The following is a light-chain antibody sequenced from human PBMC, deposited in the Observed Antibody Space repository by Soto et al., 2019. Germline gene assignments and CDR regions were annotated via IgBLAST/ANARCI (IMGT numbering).Light chain of an antibody. CDR2: AAY. CDR3: QKYDNAPLT. Sequence: DIQMTQAPSSLSASVGDRVTITCRARQDISTYLAWYQQKPGKVPKLLNSAAYILQSGVPPRFSGSGSGTDFTLTISSLQPEDVATYYCQKYDNAPLTFGGGTKVEIK. CDR1: QDISTY. J-gene: IGKJ4*01. V-gene: IGKV1-27*01.